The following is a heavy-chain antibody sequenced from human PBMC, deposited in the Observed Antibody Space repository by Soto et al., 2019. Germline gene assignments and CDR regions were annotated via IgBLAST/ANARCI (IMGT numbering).Heavy chain of an antibody. CDR2: IYYSGST. V-gene: IGHV4-30-4*01. Sequence: QVQLQESGPGLVKPSQTLSLTCTVSGGSISSGDYYWSWIRQPPGKGLEWIGYIYYSGSTYYNPSLKRRVTISVDTSKNQFSLKLSSVTAADTAVYYCARDRVLGVVTDYYYYYGMDVWGQGTTVTVSS. CDR1: GGSISSGDYY. CDR3: ARDRVLGVVTDYYYYYGMDV. D-gene: IGHD3-3*01. J-gene: IGHJ6*02.